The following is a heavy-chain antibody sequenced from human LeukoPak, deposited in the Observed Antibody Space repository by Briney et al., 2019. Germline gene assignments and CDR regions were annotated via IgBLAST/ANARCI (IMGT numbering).Heavy chain of an antibody. V-gene: IGHV4-4*02. Sequence: SETLSLTCAVSGGSISSSDWWSWVRQPPGKGLEWIGEIYHSGSTNYNPSLKSRVTISVDKSKRQFSLKLTSVTAADTAVYFCARDSMTITMVRKYYYGMDVWGQGTTVTVSS. J-gene: IGHJ6*02. CDR1: GGSISSSDW. CDR3: ARDSMTITMVRKYYYGMDV. CDR2: IYHSGST. D-gene: IGHD3-10*01.